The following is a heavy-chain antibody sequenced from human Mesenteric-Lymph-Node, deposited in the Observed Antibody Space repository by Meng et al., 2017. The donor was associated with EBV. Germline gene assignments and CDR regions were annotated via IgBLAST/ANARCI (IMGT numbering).Heavy chain of an antibody. CDR2: IIPIFSTA. CDR3: ATYYYDSSAYFD. Sequence: VRLVQAGAEVKKPGSSVKFSSKASGGTFSSYAIRWVRQAPGQGLEWMGGIIPIFSTANYAQKLQGRVTITADESTSTAYMELNSLRSEDTAVYYCATYYYDSSAYFDWGQGTLVTVSS. V-gene: IGHV1-69*01. CDR1: GGTFSSYA. D-gene: IGHD3-22*01. J-gene: IGHJ4*02.